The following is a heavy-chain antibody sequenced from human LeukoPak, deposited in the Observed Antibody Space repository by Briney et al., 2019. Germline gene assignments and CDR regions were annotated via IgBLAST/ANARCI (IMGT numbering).Heavy chain of an antibody. Sequence: SETLSLTCTVSGGSISTYYWSWIRQPPGKGLEWIGYVYYIGTTNYSPSLKSRVIMSFDPSKNQFSLKLNSVTAADTAFYYCVRDRGLGRGFDPWGQGTMVTVSS. V-gene: IGHV4-59*12. CDR1: GGSISTYY. D-gene: IGHD3-16*01. CDR3: VRDRGLGRGFDP. CDR2: VYYIGTT. J-gene: IGHJ5*02.